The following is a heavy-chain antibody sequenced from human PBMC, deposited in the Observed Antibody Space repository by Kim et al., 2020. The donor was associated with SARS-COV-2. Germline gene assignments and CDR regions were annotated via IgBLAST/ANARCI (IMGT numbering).Heavy chain of an antibody. D-gene: IGHD5-12*01. CDR2: IIPIVGTA. Sequence: SVKVSCKASGGTLSDLAISWVRQAPGQGLEWMGAIIPIVGTANYAQRFQGRVTLTADESTNTVYMELRSLRSEDTAVYFCCRGEANWLDPWGQGTLVTASS. CDR1: GGTLSDLA. J-gene: IGHJ5*02. V-gene: IGHV1-69*13. CDR3: CRGEANWLDP.